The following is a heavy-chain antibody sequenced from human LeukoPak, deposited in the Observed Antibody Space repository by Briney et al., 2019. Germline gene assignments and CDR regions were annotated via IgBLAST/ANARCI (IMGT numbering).Heavy chain of an antibody. CDR2: IYYSGST. J-gene: IGHJ4*02. V-gene: IGHV4-59*08. Sequence: SETLSLTCAVYGGSFSSYYWSWIRQPPGKGLEWIGYIYYSGSTNYNPSLKSRVTISVDTSKNQFSLKLSSVTAADTAVYYCARFLSSWVVSGAYYFDYWGQGTLVTVSS. CDR1: GGSFSSYY. CDR3: ARFLSSWVVSGAYYFDY. D-gene: IGHD6-13*01.